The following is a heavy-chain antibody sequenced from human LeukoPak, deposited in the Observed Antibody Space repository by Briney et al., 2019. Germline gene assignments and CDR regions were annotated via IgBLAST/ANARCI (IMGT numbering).Heavy chain of an antibody. Sequence: SETLSLTCAVYGGSFSGYYWSWIRQPPGKGLEWIGEINHSGSTNYNPSLKSRVTISVDTSKNQFSLKLSSVTAADTAVYYCARDLGYSYGIDAFDIWGQGTMVTVSS. D-gene: IGHD5-18*01. V-gene: IGHV4-34*01. J-gene: IGHJ3*02. CDR3: ARDLGYSYGIDAFDI. CDR1: GGSFSGYY. CDR2: INHSGST.